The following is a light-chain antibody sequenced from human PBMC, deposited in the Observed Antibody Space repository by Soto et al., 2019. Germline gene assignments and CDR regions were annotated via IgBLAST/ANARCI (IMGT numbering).Light chain of an antibody. V-gene: IGLV1-40*01. CDR1: RSNIGAGYD. J-gene: IGLJ2*01. Sequence: QSVLTQPPSVSGAPGQRVTISCTGSRSNIGAGYDVHWYQQLPGTAPKLLIYGNSNRPSGVPDRFSGSKSGTSASLAITGFQAEDEADYYCQSYDSSLSGYVVFGGGTKLTVL. CDR3: QSYDSSLSGYVV. CDR2: GNS.